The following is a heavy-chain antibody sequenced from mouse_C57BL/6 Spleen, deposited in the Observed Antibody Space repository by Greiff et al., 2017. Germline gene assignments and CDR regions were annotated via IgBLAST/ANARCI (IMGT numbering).Heavy chain of an antibody. J-gene: IGHJ3*01. D-gene: IGHD1-1*01. V-gene: IGHV3-6*01. CDR3: AREGHYYGSSYPFAY. CDR2: ISYDGSN. CDR1: GYSITSGYY. Sequence: DVKLQESGPGLVKPSQSLSLTCSVTGYSITSGYYWNWIRQFPGNKLEWMGYISYDGSNNYNPSLKNRISITRDTTKNQFFLKLNSVTTEDTATYYCAREGHYYGSSYPFAYWGQGTLVTVSA.